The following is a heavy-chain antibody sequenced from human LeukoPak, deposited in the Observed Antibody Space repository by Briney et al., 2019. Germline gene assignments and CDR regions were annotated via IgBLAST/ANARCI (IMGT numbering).Heavy chain of an antibody. D-gene: IGHD3/OR15-3a*01. V-gene: IGHV3-23*01. J-gene: IGHJ6*02. CDR1: GFTFSSYA. Sequence: PGGSLRLSCAASGFTFSSYAMSWVRQAPGKGLEWVSAISGSGGSTYYADSVKGRFTISRDNAKNSLYLQMNSLRAEDTAVYYCARDDLGTSFYSYGMDVWGQGTTVTVSS. CDR3: ARDDLGTSFYSYGMDV. CDR2: ISGSGGST.